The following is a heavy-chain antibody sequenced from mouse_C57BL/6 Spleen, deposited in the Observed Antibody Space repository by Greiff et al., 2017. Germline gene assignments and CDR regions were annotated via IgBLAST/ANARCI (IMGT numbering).Heavy chain of an antibody. CDR3: ARGRELQDY. D-gene: IGHD1-1*01. Sequence: EVQLQQSGPELVKPGASVKISCKASGYTFTDYYMNWVKQSHGKSLEWIGDINPNNGGTSYNQKFKGKATLTGDKSSSTAYMELRSLTSEDSAVYYCARGRELQDYWGQGTTLTVSS. CDR1: GYTFTDYY. V-gene: IGHV1-26*01. J-gene: IGHJ2*01. CDR2: INPNNGGT.